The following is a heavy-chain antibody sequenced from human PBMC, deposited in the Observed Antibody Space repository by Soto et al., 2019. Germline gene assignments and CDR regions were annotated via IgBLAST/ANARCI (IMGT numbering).Heavy chain of an antibody. V-gene: IGHV3-23*01. CDR2: LSNTGRRT. D-gene: IGHD1-26*01. CDR1: VFPFGANA. CDR3: ATEMGATQGPFDN. Sequence: PGVSLRLSCVVSVFPFGANAMSWVRQAPGKGLEWVSGLSNTGRRTSYADSVKGRFNISRDNSENTVYLQMNSLRVEDTAVYYCATEMGATQGPFDNWGQGTLVTVSS. J-gene: IGHJ4*02.